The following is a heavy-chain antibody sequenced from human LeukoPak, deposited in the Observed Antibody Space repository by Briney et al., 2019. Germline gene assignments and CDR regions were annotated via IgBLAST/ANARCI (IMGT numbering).Heavy chain of an antibody. CDR3: ARDYADYVGYFFFDY. CDR1: GFTFNNYA. Sequence: GGSLRLSCAASGFTFNNYAMNWVRQAPGKGLEWVSTISGGGGTTYYADSAKGRFTISRDNSQNTLYLQMNSLRAEDTAVYYCARDYADYVGYFFFDYWGQGTLVTVSS. D-gene: IGHD4-17*01. V-gene: IGHV3-23*01. CDR2: ISGGGGTT. J-gene: IGHJ4*02.